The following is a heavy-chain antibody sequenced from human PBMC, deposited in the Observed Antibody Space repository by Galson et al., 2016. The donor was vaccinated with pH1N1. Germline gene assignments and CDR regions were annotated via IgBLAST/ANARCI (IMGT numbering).Heavy chain of an antibody. Sequence: ETLSLTCAVNGGPFSAFFWTWIRQHPGKGLEWIGETNHGGTSNYNPSLKSRETISVDMPKNQFSRKLRSVTAADTAVYYCATRGDDNTGSTGDHWGQGSLVAVSS. D-gene: IGHD3-22*01. CDR1: GGPFSAFF. V-gene: IGHV4-34*01. J-gene: IGHJ4*02. CDR2: TNHGGTS. CDR3: ATRGDDNTGSTGDH.